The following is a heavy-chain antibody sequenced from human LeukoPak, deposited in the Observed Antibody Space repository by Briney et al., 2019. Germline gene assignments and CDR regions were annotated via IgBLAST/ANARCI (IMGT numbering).Heavy chain of an antibody. J-gene: IGHJ6*02. CDR3: VRDSRYGSGWFEDSLDF. V-gene: IGHV4-59*02. D-gene: IGHD6-13*01. CDR2: INDRGST. Sequence: PSETLSLTCTVSGDSVRSYYWSWIRQPPGQGLEWLGHINDRGSTNYNPSLQGRVTISIDTSKNQFSLKVNSVTAADTAVYYCVRDSRYGSGWFEDSLDFWGQGTTVTVSS. CDR1: GDSVRSYY.